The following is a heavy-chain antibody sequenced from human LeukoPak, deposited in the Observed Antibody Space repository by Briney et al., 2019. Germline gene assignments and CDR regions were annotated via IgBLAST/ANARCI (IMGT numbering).Heavy chain of an antibody. CDR1: GFSFSSYT. V-gene: IGHV3-30*18. CDR2: ISYDGITN. Sequence: PGGSLRLSCAASGFSFSSYTMNWVRQAPGKGLEWVAVISYDGITNYYADSVKGRFTVSRDNSENTLYLQMNSLRADDTAVYYCAKKAAPVSAIRAGFDYWGQGTLVTVSS. CDR3: AKKAAPVSAIRAGFDY. J-gene: IGHJ4*02. D-gene: IGHD2-21*01.